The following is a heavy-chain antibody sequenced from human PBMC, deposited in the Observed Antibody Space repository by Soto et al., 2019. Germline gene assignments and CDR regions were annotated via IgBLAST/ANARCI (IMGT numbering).Heavy chain of an antibody. CDR2: ITRNSRVL. Sequence: GGSLRLSCVGTGLNFDDFAMHWVRQAPGKGLEWVSVITRNSRVLAYADSVKGRITISRDNARNSLYLQMDSLRDEDTALYYCAKGRYDFWSPYYFDSWGQGTLVTVSS. CDR1: GLNFDDFA. V-gene: IGHV3-9*01. J-gene: IGHJ4*02. D-gene: IGHD3-3*01. CDR3: AKGRYDFWSPYYFDS.